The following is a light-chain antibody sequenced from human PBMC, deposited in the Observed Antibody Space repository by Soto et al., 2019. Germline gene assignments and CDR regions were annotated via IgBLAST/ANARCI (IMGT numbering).Light chain of an antibody. CDR1: QSVRLY. Sequence: EIGLTQSPATLSLSPGDRATLSCRASQSVRLYLAWYQQKPGQAPRLLIHDTSTRATGVPDTFSGSGSGTEFTLTISSLEPEDSAMYYCQQRFMWPPTFGGGTHVDIK. CDR3: QQRFMWPPT. V-gene: IGKV3-11*01. CDR2: DTS. J-gene: IGKJ4*01.